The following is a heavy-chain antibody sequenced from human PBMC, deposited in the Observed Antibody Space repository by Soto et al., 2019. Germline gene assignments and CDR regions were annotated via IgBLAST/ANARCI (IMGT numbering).Heavy chain of an antibody. D-gene: IGHD6-19*01. CDR3: AKETIAVAGPNYFDF. V-gene: IGHV3-30*18. CDR1: GFNFGDYG. Sequence: GGSLRLSCVGSGFNFGDYGMHWVRHTPGKGLEWVAVIGNDGAARFYGDSVKGRFTIARDNSRSTFFLQMSSLRPEDTAIYYCAKETIAVAGPNYFDFWGQGTQVTVSS. J-gene: IGHJ4*02. CDR2: IGNDGAAR.